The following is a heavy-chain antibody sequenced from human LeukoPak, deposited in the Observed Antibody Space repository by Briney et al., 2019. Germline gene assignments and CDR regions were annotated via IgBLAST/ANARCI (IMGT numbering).Heavy chain of an antibody. Sequence: AGGSLRLSCAASGFTVSGNYMSWVRQAPGKGLEWVSIIYSGGTTYYADSVKGRFTISRDNSKNTLYLQMNSLRDEDTGVYYCARADGYSSWFVHWGQGTLVTVSS. CDR1: GFTVSGNY. V-gene: IGHV3-53*01. CDR2: IYSGGTT. CDR3: ARADGYSSWFVH. J-gene: IGHJ5*02. D-gene: IGHD5-18*01.